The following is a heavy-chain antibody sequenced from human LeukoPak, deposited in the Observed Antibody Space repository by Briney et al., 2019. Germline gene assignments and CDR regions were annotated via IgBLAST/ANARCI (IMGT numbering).Heavy chain of an antibody. Sequence: GGSLRLSCAASGFIVNSYAMSWVRQAPGKGLAWVSLIYSDGVTQYADSVKGRFTISRDNSKNTLYLQMNSLRDEDTAVYFCARDRAEGKTWVEFDPWGQGTLVTVSS. CDR1: GFIVNSYA. CDR3: ARDRAEGKTWVEFDP. V-gene: IGHV3-66*02. CDR2: IYSDGVT. J-gene: IGHJ5*02.